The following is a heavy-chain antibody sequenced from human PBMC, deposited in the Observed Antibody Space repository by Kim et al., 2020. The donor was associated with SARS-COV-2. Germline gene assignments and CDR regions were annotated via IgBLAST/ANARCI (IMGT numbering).Heavy chain of an antibody. D-gene: IGHD5-12*01. J-gene: IGHJ5*02. V-gene: IGHV3-33*01. CDR3: ARVSIVASRAFDP. CDR2: IWYDGSNK. Sequence: GGSLRLSCAASGFTFSSYGMHWVRQAPGKGLEWVAVIWYDGSNKYYADSVKGRFTISRDNSKNTLYLQMNSLRAEDTAVYYCARVSIVASRAFDPWGQGTLVTVSS. CDR1: GFTFSSYG.